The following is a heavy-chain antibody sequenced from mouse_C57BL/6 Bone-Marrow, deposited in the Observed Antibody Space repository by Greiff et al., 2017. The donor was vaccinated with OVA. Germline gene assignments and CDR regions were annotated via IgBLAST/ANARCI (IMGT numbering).Heavy chain of an antibody. Sequence: VQRVESGPGLVQPSQSLSITCTVSGFSLTSYGVHWVRQSPGKGLEWLGVIWSGGSTDYNAAFISRLSISKDNSKSQVFFKMNSLQADDTAIYYCATAYYSNPAWFAYWGQGTLVTVSA. CDR3: ATAYYSNPAWFAY. CDR2: IWSGGST. V-gene: IGHV2-2*01. CDR1: GFSLTSYG. D-gene: IGHD2-5*01. J-gene: IGHJ3*01.